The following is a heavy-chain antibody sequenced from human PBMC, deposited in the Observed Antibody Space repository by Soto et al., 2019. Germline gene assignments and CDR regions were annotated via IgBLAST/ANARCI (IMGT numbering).Heavy chain of an antibody. Sequence: HPGGSLRLSCAASGFTFSTYAMAWVRQAPGKGLEWVSVISGSGDFTYYVDSVKGRFTISRDNSKNTLYLQMNSLRAEDTAQYYCAKDYGGNPFDYWGQGTLVTVSS. J-gene: IGHJ4*02. V-gene: IGHV3-23*01. CDR2: ISGSGDFT. CDR3: AKDYGGNPFDY. CDR1: GFTFSTYA. D-gene: IGHD4-17*01.